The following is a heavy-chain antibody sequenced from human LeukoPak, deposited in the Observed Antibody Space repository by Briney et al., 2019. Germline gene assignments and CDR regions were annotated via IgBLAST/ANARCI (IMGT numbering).Heavy chain of an antibody. D-gene: IGHD1-1*01. V-gene: IGHV3-30-3*01. CDR1: GFTFSTLA. J-gene: IGHJ4*02. Sequence: GGSLRLSCEASGFTFSTLAMHCVRQAPGKGLEWVAVISYDGINKHNADSVKGRIIISRDNSKNTLYLQLNNLRAEDTAMYYCAREQKQLADYWGQGTLVTVSS. CDR2: ISYDGINK. CDR3: AREQKQLADY.